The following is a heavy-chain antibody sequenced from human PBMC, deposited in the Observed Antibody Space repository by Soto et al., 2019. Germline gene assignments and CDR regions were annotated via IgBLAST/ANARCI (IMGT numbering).Heavy chain of an antibody. V-gene: IGHV3-30-3*01. CDR3: ERDSGSLTRRAVMDV. CDR2: ISYDGSNK. D-gene: IGHD1-26*01. J-gene: IGHJ6*02. CDR1: GFTFSSYA. Sequence: GGSLRLSCAASGFTFSSYAMHWVRQAPGKGLEWVAVISYDGSNKYYADSVKGRFTISRDNSKNTLYLQMNSLRAEDTAVYYCERDSGSLTRRAVMDVWGQGTTVTVSS.